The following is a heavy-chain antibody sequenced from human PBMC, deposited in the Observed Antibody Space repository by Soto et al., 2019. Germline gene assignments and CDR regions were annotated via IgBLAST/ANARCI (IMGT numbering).Heavy chain of an antibody. J-gene: IGHJ4*02. CDR3: ARTLETLDY. V-gene: IGHV3-30-3*01. CDR2: ISYDGSNK. Sequence: VQLVESGGGLVQPGGSLRLSCAASGLTFSSYDMHWVRQTPGKGLEWVAVISYDGSNKYYADSVKGRFTISRDNSKNTLYLQMNSLRAEDTAVYYCARTLETLDYWGQGTLVTVSS. CDR1: GLTFSSYD.